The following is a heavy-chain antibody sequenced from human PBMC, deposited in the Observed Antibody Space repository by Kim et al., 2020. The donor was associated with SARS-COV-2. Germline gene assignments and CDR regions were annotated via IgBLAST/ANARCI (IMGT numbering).Heavy chain of an antibody. D-gene: IGHD6-6*01. J-gene: IGHJ4*02. CDR2: LSLDSDRI. Sequence: GGSLRLSCEMSGFKFERFAVHWVRQPPGKGLEWVSGLSLDSDRIGYADSVKGRFTVSRDKAKDTLYLQMDSLRIEHTAFYYCTRDLVPGGADYWGQGTLVTVSS. V-gene: IGHV3-9*01. CDR3: TRDLVPGGADY. CDR1: GFKFERFA.